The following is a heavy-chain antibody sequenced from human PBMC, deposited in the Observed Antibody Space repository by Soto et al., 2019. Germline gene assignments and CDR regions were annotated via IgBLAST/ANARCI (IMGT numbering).Heavy chain of an antibody. D-gene: IGHD3-22*01. J-gene: IGHJ4*02. CDR2: IYYSGST. V-gene: IGHV4-59*01. Sequence: SETLSLTCTVSSGSISSNYWSWVRQPPGKELEWIGYIYYSGSTNSNPSLKSRVTMSVDTSRKQFSLKLSSVTAADTAMYYCASLAATYYYDNVGYYFDYWGQGALVTVSS. CDR3: ASLAATYYYDNVGYYFDY. CDR1: SGSISSNY.